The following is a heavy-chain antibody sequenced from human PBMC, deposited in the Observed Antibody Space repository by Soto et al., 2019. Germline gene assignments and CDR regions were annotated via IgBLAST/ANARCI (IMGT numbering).Heavy chain of an antibody. CDR2: ISSTGVTT. CDR1: GITFTNFG. J-gene: IGHJ4*02. D-gene: IGHD1-7*01. Sequence: GGSLRLSCAASGITFTNFGMSWVRQPPGKGLEWVSAISSTGVTTYYADSVKGRFTISRDNSKNTLYLQMGSLRVEDMAVYYCAREKLQTFSFVYWGQGTLVSVSS. V-gene: IGHV3-23*01. CDR3: AREKLQTFSFVY.